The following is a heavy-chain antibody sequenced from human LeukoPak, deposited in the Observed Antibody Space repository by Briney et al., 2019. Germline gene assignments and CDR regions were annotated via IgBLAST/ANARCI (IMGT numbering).Heavy chain of an antibody. CDR1: GVSFSGYY. CDR2: INHSGST. CDR3: ARGSYYDFWSGYYSANYYYGMDV. D-gene: IGHD3-3*01. V-gene: IGHV4-34*01. Sequence: SETLSLTCAVYGVSFSGYYWSWIRQPPGKGLEWIGEINHSGSTNYNPSLKSRVTISVDTSKNQFSLKLSSVTAADTAVYYCARGSYYDFWSGYYSANYYYGMDVWGQGTTVTVSS. J-gene: IGHJ6*02.